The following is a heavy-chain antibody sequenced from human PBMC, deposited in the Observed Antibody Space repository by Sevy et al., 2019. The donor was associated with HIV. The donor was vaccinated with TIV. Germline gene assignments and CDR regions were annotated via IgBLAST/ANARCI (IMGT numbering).Heavy chain of an antibody. CDR3: ARDGAGLRLGELSLYHSYFDY. CDR2: ISYDGSNK. CDR1: GFTFSSYA. V-gene: IGHV3-30-3*01. D-gene: IGHD3-16*02. J-gene: IGHJ4*02. Sequence: GGSLRLSCAASGFTFSSYAMHWVRQAPGKGLEWVAVISYDGSNKYYADSVKGRFTISRDNSKNTLYLQMNSLGAEDTAVYYGARDGAGLRLGELSLYHSYFDYWGQGTLVTVSS.